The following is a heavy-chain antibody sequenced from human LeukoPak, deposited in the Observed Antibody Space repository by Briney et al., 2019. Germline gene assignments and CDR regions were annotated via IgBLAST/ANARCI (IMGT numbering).Heavy chain of an antibody. CDR1: GFTFSSNY. V-gene: IGHV3-66*01. D-gene: IGHD3-22*01. Sequence: GGSLRLSCAASGFTFSSNYMSWVRQAPGKGLEWVSVIYSGGSTYYADTVKGTFTISRDSSKNTMYLQMSSLRAEDTAVYYCASRNVDSSGYPFDYWGQGTLVTVSS. CDR3: ASRNVDSSGYPFDY. J-gene: IGHJ4*02. CDR2: IYSGGST.